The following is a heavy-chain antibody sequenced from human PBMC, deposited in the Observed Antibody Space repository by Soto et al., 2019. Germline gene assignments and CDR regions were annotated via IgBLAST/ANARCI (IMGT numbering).Heavy chain of an antibody. CDR1: GFTFTTYG. V-gene: IGHV3-30*18. J-gene: IGHJ4*02. CDR3: AKDIVRYTYGACDY. CDR2: ISYDGSHK. D-gene: IGHD5-18*01. Sequence: WRSLRLSCAASGFTFTTYGMYWVRQAPGKGLEWVAAISYDGSHKYHADSVKGRFTISRDNSKNTLYLQMNSLRVEDTAVYYCAKDIVRYTYGACDYWGQGALVTVSS.